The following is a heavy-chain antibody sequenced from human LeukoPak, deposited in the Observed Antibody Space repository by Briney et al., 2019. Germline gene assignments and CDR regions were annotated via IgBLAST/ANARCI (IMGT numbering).Heavy chain of an antibody. CDR3: ARGGIPPNY. Sequence: PGGSLRLSCAASGFTFDDYAMHWVRQAPGKGLEWVSGISWNSGSIGYADSVKGRFTISRDNAKNSLYLQMNSLRAEDTAVYYWARGGIPPNYWGRGPMLTAAS. CDR2: ISWNSGSI. V-gene: IGHV3-9*01. CDR1: GFTFDDYA. D-gene: IGHD3-16*01. J-gene: IGHJ4*02.